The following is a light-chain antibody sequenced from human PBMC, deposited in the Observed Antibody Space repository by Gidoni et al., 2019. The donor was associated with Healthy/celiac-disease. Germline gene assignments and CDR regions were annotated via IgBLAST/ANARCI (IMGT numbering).Light chain of an antibody. CDR2: KDS. Sequence: SNELTQPASMSVSPGQTARITCSGDALPKQYAYWYQQQPGQAPVLVIYKDSERPSGIPERFSGSSSGTTVTLTISGVQAEDEADYYCQSADSSGTYVVFGGGTKLTVL. J-gene: IGLJ2*01. CDR1: ALPKQY. CDR3: QSADSSGTYVV. V-gene: IGLV3-25*03.